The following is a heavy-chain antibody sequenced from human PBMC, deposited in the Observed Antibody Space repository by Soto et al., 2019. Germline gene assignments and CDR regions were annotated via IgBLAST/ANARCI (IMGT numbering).Heavy chain of an antibody. V-gene: IGHV3-23*01. CDR3: AKGALSTYFD. CDR1: EFTFSTYA. Sequence: PGGSLRLSCAASEFTFSTYAMSWVRQAPGKGLEWVSPIGSGGSPTSYGDSGKDPFTISRDNSKKTLYLQMNSQRTEDTAVSYCAKGALSTYFDWGQGTLFSVSS. D-gene: IGHD3-9*01. CDR2: IGSGGSPT. J-gene: IGHJ4*02.